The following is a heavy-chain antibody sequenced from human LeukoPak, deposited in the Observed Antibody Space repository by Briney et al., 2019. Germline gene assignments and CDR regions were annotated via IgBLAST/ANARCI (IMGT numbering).Heavy chain of an antibody. Sequence: PSETLSLTCTVSGGSISRSNYYWAWIRQPPGKGLEWIETIYYSGSTYYNPSLKSRVTISVDTSKNQFSLKLSSVTAADTAVYYCVRHGYSSGWYADYWGQGTLVTVSS. CDR3: VRHGYSSGWYADY. V-gene: IGHV4-39*01. J-gene: IGHJ4*02. CDR2: IYYSGST. CDR1: GGSISRSNYY. D-gene: IGHD6-19*01.